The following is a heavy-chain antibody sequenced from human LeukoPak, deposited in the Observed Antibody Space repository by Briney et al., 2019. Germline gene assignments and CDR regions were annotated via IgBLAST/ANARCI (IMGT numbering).Heavy chain of an antibody. CDR1: GFTFSDYW. Sequence: GGSLRLSCEASGFTFSDYWMSWVRQAPGKGLEWVANIKQDGSEKYYVDSVKGRFTISRDNAKNSLYLQMNSLRAEDTAMYYCAGYPGGYFDYWGQGTLVTVSS. CDR3: AGYPGGYFDY. V-gene: IGHV3-7*01. J-gene: IGHJ4*02. CDR2: IKQDGSEK. D-gene: IGHD3-10*01.